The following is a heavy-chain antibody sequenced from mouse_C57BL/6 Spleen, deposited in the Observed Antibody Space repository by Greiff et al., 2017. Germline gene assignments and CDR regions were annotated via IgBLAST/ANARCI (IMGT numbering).Heavy chain of an antibody. CDR1: GYAFTNYL. Sequence: VQLQQSGAEMVRPGTSVKVSCKASGYAFTNYLIEWVKQRPGQGLEWIGVINPGSGGTNYNEKFKGKATLTADKSSSTAYMQLSSLTSEDSAVYFCARSRYYDYDEEFAYWGQGTLVTVSA. CDR3: ARSRYYDYDEEFAY. D-gene: IGHD2-4*01. CDR2: INPGSGGT. V-gene: IGHV1-54*01. J-gene: IGHJ3*01.